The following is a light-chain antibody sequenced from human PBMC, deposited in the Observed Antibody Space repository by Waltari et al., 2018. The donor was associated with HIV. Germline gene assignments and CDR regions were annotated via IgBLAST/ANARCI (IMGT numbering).Light chain of an antibody. J-gene: IGLJ2*01. CDR1: SSKTGADYD. CDR3: QSYDSTLNAAVV. Sequence: QSVLTQPPSVSGAPGQRVTISCTGSSSKTGADYDVHWYQQIPGTAPKLLISGNKKRPAGGPNRFSSSKSGTSACLAITGLQPGDEADYCCQSYDSTLNAAVVFGGGTKLTVL. CDR2: GNK. V-gene: IGLV1-40*01.